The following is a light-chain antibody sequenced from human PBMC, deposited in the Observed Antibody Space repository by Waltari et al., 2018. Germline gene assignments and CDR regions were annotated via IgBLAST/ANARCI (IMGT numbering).Light chain of an antibody. Sequence: DIVMTQSPDSLAVSLGERATINCKSSQSVSYSSKNKNYLAWYQQKPGQAPKLLIYRASTRESGVPDRFSGSGSGTDFTLTISSLQAEDVAVYYCQQYYGNPRTFGQGTKLEIK. CDR3: QQYYGNPRT. CDR1: QSVSYSSKNKNY. J-gene: IGKJ2*01. CDR2: RAS. V-gene: IGKV4-1*01.